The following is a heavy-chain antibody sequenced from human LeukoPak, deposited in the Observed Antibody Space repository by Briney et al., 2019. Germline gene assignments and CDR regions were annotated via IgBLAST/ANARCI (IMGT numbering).Heavy chain of an antibody. CDR3: ARLKDDVTKFDY. D-gene: IGHD2-8*01. V-gene: IGHV3-7*01. J-gene: IGHJ4*02. CDR2: INQDVSRI. Sequence: PGGSLRLSCAGSGFSFSGYWMAWVRQAPGKGLEWVASINQDVSRIHYVDSVKGRFTISRDNAKSSLFLQMTSLRVEDTAVYYCARLKDDVTKFDYWSQETLVTVSS. CDR1: GFSFSGYW.